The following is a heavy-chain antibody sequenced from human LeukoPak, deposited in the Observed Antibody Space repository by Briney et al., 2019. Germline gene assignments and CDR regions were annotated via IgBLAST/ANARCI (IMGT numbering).Heavy chain of an antibody. D-gene: IGHD4-23*01. J-gene: IGHJ4*02. CDR2: ISAYNGNT. CDR1: GYTFTSYG. V-gene: IGHV1-18*01. CDR3: SRVPGNSYGGNSVYSYFDY. Sequence: GAAVKVSCTASGYTFTSYGISWVRQAPGQGIEWMGWISAYNGNTNYAQKLQGRVTMTTDTSKSTAYMDLRSHGSGNTAAYYYSRVPGNSYGGNSVYSYFDYWGQGTLVTVSS.